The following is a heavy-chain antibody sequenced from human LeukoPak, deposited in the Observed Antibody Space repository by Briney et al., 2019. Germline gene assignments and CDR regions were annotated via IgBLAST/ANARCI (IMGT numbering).Heavy chain of an antibody. Sequence: GGSLRLSCAASGFTFSSYSMHWVRQAPGKGLEFVSAISSNGRRTYYANSVKGRFTISRDISKNTLYLQMGSLRAEDMAVYYCARYYYYYYMDVWGKGTTVTISS. V-gene: IGHV3-64*01. CDR3: ARYYYYYYMDV. CDR2: ISSNGRRT. CDR1: GFTFSSYS. J-gene: IGHJ6*03.